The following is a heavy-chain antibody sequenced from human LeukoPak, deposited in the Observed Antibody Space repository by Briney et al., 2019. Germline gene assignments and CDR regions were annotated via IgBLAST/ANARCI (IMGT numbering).Heavy chain of an antibody. V-gene: IGHV3-7*01. CDR1: GLIFSSYW. J-gene: IGHJ6*02. CDR3: ARGLPNYYGMDV. Sequence: PGGSLRLSCEASGLIFSSYWMSWVRQAPGKGLEWVANIKKDGSEMYYVDSVKGRFTISRDNAKNTAYLQMNSLRTEDTAVYYCARGLPNYYGMDVWGQGTTVTVSS. CDR2: IKKDGSEM.